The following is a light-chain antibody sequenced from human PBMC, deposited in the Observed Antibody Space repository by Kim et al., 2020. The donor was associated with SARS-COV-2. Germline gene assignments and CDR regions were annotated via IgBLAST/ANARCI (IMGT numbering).Light chain of an antibody. Sequence: QSALTQPASVSGSTGQSITISCTGTSSDVGGYNYVSWYQQHPGKAPKLMIYDVTDRPSGVSNRFSGSKSDNTASLTISGLQAEDEAEYYCASYTSSYSFVFGSGTKVTVL. V-gene: IGLV2-14*03. CDR3: ASYTSSYSFV. CDR1: SSDVGGYNY. CDR2: DVT. J-gene: IGLJ1*01.